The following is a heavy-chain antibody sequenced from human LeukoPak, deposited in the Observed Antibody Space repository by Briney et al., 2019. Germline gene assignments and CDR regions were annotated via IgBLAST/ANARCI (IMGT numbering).Heavy chain of an antibody. J-gene: IGHJ6*03. CDR2: IYYSGST. D-gene: IGHD2-2*01. V-gene: IGHV4-31*03. Sequence: SETLSLTCTVSGGSISSSSYYWGWIRQPPGKGLEWIGYIYYSGSTYYNPSLKSRVTISVDTSKNQFSLKLSSVTAADTAVYYCARTEIGYCSSTSCYYYYYMDVWGKGTTVTVSS. CDR3: ARTEIGYCSSTSCYYYYYMDV. CDR1: GGSISSSSYY.